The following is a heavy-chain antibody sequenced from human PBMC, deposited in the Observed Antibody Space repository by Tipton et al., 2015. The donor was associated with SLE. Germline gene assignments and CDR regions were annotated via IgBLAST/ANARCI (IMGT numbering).Heavy chain of an antibody. J-gene: IGHJ4*02. Sequence: QLVQSGAEVKKPGDSLRISCRASGYSFSSYYIGWVRQMAGKGLEWMGIIYPGDDPKYSPSFQGQVTISVDKSINTAYLQGSSLKAWDTAMYYCARHSYDSSGYSPDYWGQGTLVTVSS. CDR1: GYSFSSYY. CDR2: IYPGDDP. CDR3: ARHSYDSSGYSPDY. D-gene: IGHD3-22*01. V-gene: IGHV5-51*01.